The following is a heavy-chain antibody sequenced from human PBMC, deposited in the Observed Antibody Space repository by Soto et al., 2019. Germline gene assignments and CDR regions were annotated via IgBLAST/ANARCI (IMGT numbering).Heavy chain of an antibody. V-gene: IGHV1-18*01. J-gene: IGHJ5*02. Sequence: ASVKVSCKASGYTFTSYGISWVRQAPGQGLEWMGWISAYNGNTNYAQKLQGRVTMTTDTSTSTAYMELRSLRSDDTAVYYCARDVVVNSGYCSSTSCYANWFDPWGQGTLVTVSS. CDR3: ARDVVVNSGYCSSTSCYANWFDP. CDR1: GYTFTSYG. D-gene: IGHD2-2*01. CDR2: ISAYNGNT.